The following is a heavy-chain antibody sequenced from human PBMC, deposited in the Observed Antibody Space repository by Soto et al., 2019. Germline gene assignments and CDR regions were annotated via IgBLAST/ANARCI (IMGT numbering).Heavy chain of an antibody. Sequence: QVQLVQSGAEVKKPGSSVKVSCKASGGTFSSYAISWVRQAPGQGLEWMGGIIPIFGTANYAQKFQGRVTITADESTSTAYMERSSLRSEDTAVYYCARGGSSSSRIRTYYYGMDVWGQGTTVTVSS. CDR3: ARGGSSSSRIRTYYYGMDV. CDR2: IIPIFGTA. J-gene: IGHJ6*02. CDR1: GGTFSSYA. V-gene: IGHV1-69*01. D-gene: IGHD6-13*01.